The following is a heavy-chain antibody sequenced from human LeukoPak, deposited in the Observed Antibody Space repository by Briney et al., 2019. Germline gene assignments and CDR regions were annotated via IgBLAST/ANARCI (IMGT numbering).Heavy chain of an antibody. J-gene: IGHJ4*02. Sequence: SETLSLTCAVYGGSFSGYYWSWIRQPPGKGLEWIGEINHSGSTNYNPSLKSRVTISVDTSKNQFSLKLSSVTAADTAVYYCARGWYSSSWYNYWGQGTLVTVSS. D-gene: IGHD6-13*01. V-gene: IGHV4-34*01. CDR2: INHSGST. CDR1: GGSFSGYY. CDR3: ARGWYSSSWYNY.